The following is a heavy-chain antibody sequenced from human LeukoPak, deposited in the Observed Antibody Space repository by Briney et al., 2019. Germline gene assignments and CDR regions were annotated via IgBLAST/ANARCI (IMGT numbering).Heavy chain of an antibody. Sequence: SETLSLTCTVSGGSISSYYWGWIRQPPGKGLEWIGSIYYSGSTYYNPSLKSRVTISVDTSKNQFSLKLSSVTAADTAVYYCARHGAGYCSSTSCYDAFDIWGQGTMVTVSS. CDR1: GGSISSYY. D-gene: IGHD2-2*01. V-gene: IGHV4-39*01. J-gene: IGHJ3*02. CDR3: ARHGAGYCSSTSCYDAFDI. CDR2: IYYSGST.